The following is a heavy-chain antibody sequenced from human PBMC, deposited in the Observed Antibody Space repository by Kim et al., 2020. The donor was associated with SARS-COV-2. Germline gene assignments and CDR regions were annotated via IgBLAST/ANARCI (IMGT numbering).Heavy chain of an antibody. V-gene: IGHV4-59*13. CDR1: GGSIGTYY. CDR2: MHYDGTT. CDR3: ARTEIYAFEI. J-gene: IGHJ3*02. Sequence: SETLSLTCAVSGGSIGTYYWCWVRQPPEKGLEWIGCMHYDGTTTNNPSLKSRVTMSVDTSKNQFSLKVNSVTAADTAVYYCARTEIYAFEIWGLGTMVTVSS.